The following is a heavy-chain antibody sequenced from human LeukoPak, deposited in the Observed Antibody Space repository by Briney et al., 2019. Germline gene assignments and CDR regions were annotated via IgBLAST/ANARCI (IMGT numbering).Heavy chain of an antibody. V-gene: IGHV1-2*02. CDR2: INTNSDGR. CDR3: AREASVWFGRPLNWFDP. Sequence: GAAVKVSLKSSAYTFTFYCMHWVRQAPGQGQGLMGWINTNSDGRNYSQKDQGRGSMTRDTSISTAYMELSRLRSDSTAVYYCAREASVWFGRPLNWFDPWGQGTLVTVSS. J-gene: IGHJ5*02. CDR1: AYTFTFYC. D-gene: IGHD3-10*01.